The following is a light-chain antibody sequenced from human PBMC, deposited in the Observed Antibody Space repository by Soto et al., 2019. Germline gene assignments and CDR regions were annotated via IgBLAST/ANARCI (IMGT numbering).Light chain of an antibody. Sequence: QSALTQPASVSGSPGQSITISCTGTSSDVGGYNYVSWYQQHPGKAPKLMICEVTNRPSGVSNRFSGSKSGNTASLTISGLQAGDEADYYCTSYTSSSTLVFGGGTKLTVL. CDR2: EVT. V-gene: IGLV2-14*01. CDR1: SSDVGGYNY. CDR3: TSYTSSSTLV. J-gene: IGLJ2*01.